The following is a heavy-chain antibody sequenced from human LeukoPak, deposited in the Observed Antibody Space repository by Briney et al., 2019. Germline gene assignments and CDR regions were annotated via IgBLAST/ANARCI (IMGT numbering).Heavy chain of an antibody. CDR1: GGTFSSYA. D-gene: IGHD3-22*01. CDR3: ASRPYDSSDYYYIPFDY. CDR2: IIPIFGTA. Sequence: ASVRVSCKASGGTFSSYAISWVRQAPGQGLEWMGGIIPIFGTANYAQKFQGRVTITTDESTSTAYMELSSLRSEDTAVYYCASRPYDSSDYYYIPFDYWGQGTLVTVSS. V-gene: IGHV1-69*05. J-gene: IGHJ4*02.